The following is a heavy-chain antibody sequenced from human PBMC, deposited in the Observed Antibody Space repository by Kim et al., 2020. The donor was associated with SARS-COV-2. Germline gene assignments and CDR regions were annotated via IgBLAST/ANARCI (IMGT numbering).Heavy chain of an antibody. J-gene: IGHJ6*02. V-gene: IGHV1-46*01. CDR2: INPSGGST. CDR3: ARDLRITIFGVVMPYYYYGMDV. CDR1: GYTFTSYY. D-gene: IGHD3-3*01. Sequence: ASVKVSCKASGYTFTSYYMHWVRQAPGQGLEWMGIINPSGGSTSYAQKFQGRVTITRDTSTSTVYMELSSLRSEDTAVYYCARDLRITIFGVVMPYYYYGMDVWGQGTTVTVSS.